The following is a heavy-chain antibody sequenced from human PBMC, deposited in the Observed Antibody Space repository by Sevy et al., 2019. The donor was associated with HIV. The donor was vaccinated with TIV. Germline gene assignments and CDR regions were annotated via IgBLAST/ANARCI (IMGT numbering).Heavy chain of an antibody. CDR2: FDPEDGET. J-gene: IGHJ4*02. CDR1: GYTLTELS. V-gene: IGHV1-24*01. D-gene: IGHD3-22*01. Sequence: ASVKVSCKVTGYTLTELSLHWVRQTSVKGLEWMGSFDPEDGETIYAQKFQGRITMTEDTSTDTAYMELCSLRSEDTAVYYCATTKDYYDNSGYPFDSWGQGTLVTVSS. CDR3: ATTKDYYDNSGYPFDS.